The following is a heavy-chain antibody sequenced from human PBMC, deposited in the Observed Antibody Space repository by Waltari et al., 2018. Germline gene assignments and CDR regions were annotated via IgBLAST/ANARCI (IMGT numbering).Heavy chain of an antibody. CDR3: ARDWNHIDY. D-gene: IGHD1-1*01. CDR2: INHSGST. Sequence: QVQLPQWGAGLLKTSETLSITCAVYGGSFSGNYWSRIRQPPGKGLEWIWEINHSGSTNYNPSLKSRVTISVDTSKNQFSLKLSSVTAADTAVYYCARDWNHIDYWGQGTLVTVSS. J-gene: IGHJ4*02. V-gene: IGHV4-34*01. CDR1: GGSFSGNY.